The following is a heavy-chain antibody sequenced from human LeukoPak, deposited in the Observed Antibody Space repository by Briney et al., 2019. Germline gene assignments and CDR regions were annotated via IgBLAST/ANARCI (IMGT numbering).Heavy chain of an antibody. Sequence: TGGSLRLSCAVSGFTFSSYWMHWVRQAPGKGLVWVSHIKTDGSTTAYADSVKGRFTISRDNAKNSLYLQMSNLRAEDTAVYFCARGGGLDVWGQGATVTVSS. J-gene: IGHJ6*02. CDR2: IKTDGSTT. CDR3: ARGGGLDV. CDR1: GFTFSSYW. D-gene: IGHD3-16*01. V-gene: IGHV3-74*01.